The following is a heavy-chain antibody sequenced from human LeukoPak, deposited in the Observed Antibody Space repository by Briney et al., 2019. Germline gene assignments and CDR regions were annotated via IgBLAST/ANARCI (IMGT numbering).Heavy chain of an antibody. Sequence: GGSLRLSCAASGFTFRSYSMNWVRQAPGKGLEWVSYISSGSGTIYYADSVKGRFTISRDNAKNSLYLQMNSLRAEDTAVYYCARGTLNIPGEHGAFDYWGQGTLVTVSS. CDR1: GFTFRSYS. D-gene: IGHD1-14*01. V-gene: IGHV3-48*04. J-gene: IGHJ4*02. CDR2: ISSGSGTI. CDR3: ARGTLNIPGEHGAFDY.